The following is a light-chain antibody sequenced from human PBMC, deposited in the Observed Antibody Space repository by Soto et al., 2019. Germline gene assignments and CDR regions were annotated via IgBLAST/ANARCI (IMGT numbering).Light chain of an antibody. CDR1: QSINSW. V-gene: IGKV1-5*01. CDR3: QQYNSYSWT. J-gene: IGKJ1*01. CDR2: DAS. Sequence: DIQMTQSPSTLSASVGDRVTITCRASQSINSWLAWYQQKAGKAPKLLIYDASSLESGVPSRFSGSGSGTEFTLTIRSMQTDDFANYYCQQYNSYSWTFGQGTKVDIK.